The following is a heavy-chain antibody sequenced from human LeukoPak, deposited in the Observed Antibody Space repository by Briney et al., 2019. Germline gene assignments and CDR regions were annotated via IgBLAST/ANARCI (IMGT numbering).Heavy chain of an antibody. V-gene: IGHV1-8*01. CDR2: MNPNSGNT. CDR3: ARPMEGDCSGGSCYYGY. Sequence: ASVKVSRKASGYTFTSYDINWVRQATGQGLEWMGWMNPNSGNTGYAQKFQGRVTMTRNTSISTAYMELSSLRSEDTAVYYCARPMEGDCSGGSCYYGYWGQGTLVTVSS. D-gene: IGHD2-15*01. CDR1: GYTFTSYD. J-gene: IGHJ4*02.